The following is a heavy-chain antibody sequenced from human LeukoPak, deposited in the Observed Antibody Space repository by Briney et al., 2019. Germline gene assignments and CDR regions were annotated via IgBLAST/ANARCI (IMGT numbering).Heavy chain of an antibody. CDR2: IYYSGST. D-gene: IGHD3-10*01. CDR1: GGSISSGDYY. CDR3: AGIVGSNWFDP. J-gene: IGHJ5*02. Sequence: SETLSLTCTVSGGSISSGDYYWSWIRQPPGKVLEWIGYIYYSGSTYYNPSLKSRVTISVDTSKNQFSLKLSSVTAADTAVYYCAGIVGSNWFDPWGQGTLVTVSS. V-gene: IGHV4-30-4*01.